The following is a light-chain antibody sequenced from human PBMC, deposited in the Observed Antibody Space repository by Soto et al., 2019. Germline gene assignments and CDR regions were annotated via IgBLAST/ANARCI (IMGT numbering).Light chain of an antibody. V-gene: IGLV2-14*01. CDR3: SSYTTSSTRI. J-gene: IGLJ2*01. Sequence: QSALTQPASVSGSPGQSITISCTGTSSDVGGYNYVSWYQHHPGKAPKLMIYEVSNRPSGVSNRFSGPKSGNTAYLTISGLQTEDEADYYCSSYTTSSTRIFGGGTKLTVL. CDR1: SSDVGGYNY. CDR2: EVS.